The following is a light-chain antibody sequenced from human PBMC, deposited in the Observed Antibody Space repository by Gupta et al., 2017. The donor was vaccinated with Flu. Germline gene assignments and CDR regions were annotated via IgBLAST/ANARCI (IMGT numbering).Light chain of an antibody. Sequence: QSALTQPASVSGSPGQSINISCTGTSRDIGSYNLVSWYQQHPGKAPKLMIYEGSKRPSGVSNRFSGSKSGNTASLTISGLQADDEADYYCCSYAGSDTYVFGTGTKITVL. CDR1: SRDIGSYNL. CDR3: CSYAGSDTYV. V-gene: IGLV2-23*01. J-gene: IGLJ1*01. CDR2: EGS.